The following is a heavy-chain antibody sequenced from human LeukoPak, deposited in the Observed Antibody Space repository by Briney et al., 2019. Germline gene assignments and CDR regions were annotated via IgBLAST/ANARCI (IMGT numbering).Heavy chain of an antibody. Sequence: SETLSLTCTVSGGSISSHYWSWIRQPPGKGLEWIGYIYYSGSTNYNPSLKSRVTISVDTSKNQFSLKLSSVTAADTAVYYCARVGADGSGFLFDYWGQGTLVTVSS. D-gene: IGHD3-10*01. CDR3: ARVGADGSGFLFDY. J-gene: IGHJ4*02. CDR2: IYYSGST. V-gene: IGHV4-59*11. CDR1: GGSISSHY.